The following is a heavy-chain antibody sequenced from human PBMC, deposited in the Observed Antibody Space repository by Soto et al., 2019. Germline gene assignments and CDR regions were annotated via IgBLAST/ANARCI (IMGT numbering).Heavy chain of an antibody. CDR3: AGKVDPSYTWTY. CDR2: IHHSGTT. V-gene: IGHV4-4*02. Sequence: QVQLQESGPGLVKSSGTLSLTCAVSSGSISSSSWYSWVRQPPGKGQEWIGEIHHSGTTYCNPALESRFAISLDAPRNQFSLRPRSVTAADTAVYDCAGKVDPSYTWTYWGQGTLVTVSS. D-gene: IGHD1-1*01. J-gene: IGHJ4*02. CDR1: SGSISSSSW.